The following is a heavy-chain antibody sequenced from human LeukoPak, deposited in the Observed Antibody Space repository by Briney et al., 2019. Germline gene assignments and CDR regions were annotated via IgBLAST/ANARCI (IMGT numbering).Heavy chain of an antibody. CDR1: GGSISSSNW. V-gene: IGHV4-4*02. Sequence: PSETLSLTCAVSGGSISSSNWWSWVRQPPGKGLEWIGEIYHSGSTNYNPTLKSRVTISVDKSKNQFSLKLSSVTAADTAVYYCATNYGSGSYYYFDYWGQGTLVTVSS. CDR2: IYHSGST. CDR3: ATNYGSGSYYYFDY. D-gene: IGHD3-10*01. J-gene: IGHJ4*02.